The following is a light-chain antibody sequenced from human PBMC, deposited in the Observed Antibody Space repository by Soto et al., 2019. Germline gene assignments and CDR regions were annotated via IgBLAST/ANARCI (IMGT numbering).Light chain of an antibody. CDR1: SSDAGVYNY. CDR3: CAYAGRNTYV. Sequence: QSVLTQPHSVCGSPGQSVTICCTGTSSDAGVYNYVSSYRQDPGKAPKLFIYDVNRRPSGVPYRFSRSKSGSTASLTISGLQTEDEADYYCCAYAGRNTYVFGTGTKVTVL. J-gene: IGLJ1*01. V-gene: IGLV2-11*01. CDR2: DVN.